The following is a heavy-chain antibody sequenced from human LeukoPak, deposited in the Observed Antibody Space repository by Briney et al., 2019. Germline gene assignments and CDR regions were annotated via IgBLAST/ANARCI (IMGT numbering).Heavy chain of an antibody. J-gene: IGHJ3*02. Sequence: GGSLRLSCAASGFTFSSYAMHWVRQAPGRGLEWVAVTSYDESNKYYADSVKGRFTISRDNSKNMLYLQMISLRPEDTAVYYCARTTPYAVDIWGQGTMVTVSS. CDR2: TSYDESNK. CDR3: ARTTPYAVDI. V-gene: IGHV3-30-3*01. CDR1: GFTFSSYA.